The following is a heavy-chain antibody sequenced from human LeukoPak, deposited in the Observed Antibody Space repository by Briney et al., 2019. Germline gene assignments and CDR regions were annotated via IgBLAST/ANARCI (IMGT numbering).Heavy chain of an antibody. V-gene: IGHV5-51*01. J-gene: IGHJ4*02. CDR3: ARATSQLGIDY. CDR1: GYSFTSYW. Sequence: GESLKISCKGSGYSFTSYWIGWVRQMPGKGLEWSGIIYPGDSDTRYSPSFQGQVTMSADKSISTAYLQWSSLKASDTAMYYCARATSQLGIDYWGRGTLVTVSS. CDR2: IYPGDSDT. D-gene: IGHD7-27*01.